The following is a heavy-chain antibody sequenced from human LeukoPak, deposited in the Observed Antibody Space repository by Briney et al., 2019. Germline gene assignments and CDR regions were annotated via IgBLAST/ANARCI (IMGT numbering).Heavy chain of an antibody. CDR1: GFNFRKYG. Sequence: PGGSLRLSCAASGFNFRKYGIHWVRQAPGKGLEWVAVIWSDGSTKYCADSVKGRFTISRDNSKNTLFLQMNSLRAEDTAVYYCATSGGEIGESFNVYYFDYWGQGTLVTVSS. CDR3: ATSGGEIGESFNVYYFDY. D-gene: IGHD3-10*01. V-gene: IGHV3-33*08. J-gene: IGHJ4*02. CDR2: IWSDGSTK.